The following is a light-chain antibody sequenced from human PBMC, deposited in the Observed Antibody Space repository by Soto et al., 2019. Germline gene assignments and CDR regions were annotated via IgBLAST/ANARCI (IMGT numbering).Light chain of an antibody. V-gene: IGLV3-1*01. Sequence: SYELTQPPSVSVSPGQTASITCSGDKLGDQYASWYQQKPGQSPVLVIYQDIRRPSGIPERFSGSSSGNTATLTISGTQAMDEADYYCQAWDINTMVFGGGTKLTVL. CDR2: QDI. J-gene: IGLJ2*01. CDR1: KLGDQY. CDR3: QAWDINTMV.